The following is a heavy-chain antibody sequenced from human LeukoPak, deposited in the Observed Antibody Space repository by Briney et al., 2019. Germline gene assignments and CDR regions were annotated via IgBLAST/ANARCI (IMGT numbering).Heavy chain of an antibody. D-gene: IGHD2-2*01. CDR2: IYYSGST. J-gene: IGHJ3*02. CDR1: GGSISRYY. Sequence: SETLSLTCTVSGGSISRYYWSWIRQPPGKGLEWIGYIYYSGSTNYNPSLKSRVTISVDTSKNQFPLKLSSVTAADTAVYYCARAVPAAMSDAFDIWGQGTMVTVSS. CDR3: ARAVPAAMSDAFDI. V-gene: IGHV4-59*01.